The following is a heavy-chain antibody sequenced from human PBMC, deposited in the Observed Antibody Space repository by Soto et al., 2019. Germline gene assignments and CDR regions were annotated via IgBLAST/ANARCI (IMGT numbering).Heavy chain of an antibody. CDR2: ISYDGRNK. CDR3: AKDRGVEVTTRFFDY. J-gene: IGHJ4*02. D-gene: IGHD4-17*01. CDR1: GFTFSSIG. Sequence: QVQLVESGGGVVQPGRSRSLSWPPLGFTFSSIGRHGVPQAPGKGREGVAVISYDGRNKNYADSVKGRFTISRDNSKNTLYLQMNSLRAEDTAVYYCAKDRGVEVTTRFFDYWGQGTLVTVSS. V-gene: IGHV3-30*18.